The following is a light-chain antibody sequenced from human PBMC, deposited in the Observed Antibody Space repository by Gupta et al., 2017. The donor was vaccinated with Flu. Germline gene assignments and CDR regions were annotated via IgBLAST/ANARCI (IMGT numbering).Light chain of an antibody. CDR1: SNDVGTYNF. Sequence: QSALTQPASVSGSPGQTITISCTGSSNDVGTYNFVSWYQQYPGKAPKLLIYEDTKRPSQISTRFSGSKSGNTASLTIAGLQADDEADYFCFSYAGSGTPYVVGTGTTVTVL. CDR2: EDT. V-gene: IGLV2-23*01. CDR3: FSYAGSGTPYV. J-gene: IGLJ1*01.